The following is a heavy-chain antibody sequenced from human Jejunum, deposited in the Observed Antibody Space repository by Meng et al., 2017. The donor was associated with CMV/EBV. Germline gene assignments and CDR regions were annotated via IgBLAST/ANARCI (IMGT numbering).Heavy chain of an antibody. CDR3: DASDY. J-gene: IGHJ4*02. V-gene: IGHV3-53*01. Sequence: GEALKISCAVSGFTVSSNYMSWVRQAPGKGLEWVSVIYAGGSAYYADSVKDRFTISRDNSKNTLYLQINSLRVEDTAIYYCDASDYWGQGTQVTVSS. D-gene: IGHD6-6*01. CDR2: IYAGGSA. CDR1: GFTVSSNY.